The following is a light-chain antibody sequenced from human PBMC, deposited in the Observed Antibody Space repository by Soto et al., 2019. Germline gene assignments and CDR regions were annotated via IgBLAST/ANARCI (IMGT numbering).Light chain of an antibody. CDR3: QQYNSYSPP. V-gene: IGKV3-20*01. CDR2: GAS. Sequence: ERILTKSPGTLSQYQGERATLPCRASQSVSNNYLAWYQQKPGQAPRLLIYGASNRATGIPDRFSGSGSETEFTLTISGLQPGDSATYYCQQYNSYSPPFGQGTNVDI. CDR1: QSVSNNY. J-gene: IGKJ1*01.